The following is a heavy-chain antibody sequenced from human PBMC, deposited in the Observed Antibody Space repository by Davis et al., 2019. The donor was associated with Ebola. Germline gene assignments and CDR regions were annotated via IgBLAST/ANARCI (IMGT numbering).Heavy chain of an antibody. J-gene: IGHJ5*02. Sequence: GESLKISCAASGFTFRNYAMMWVRQAPGKGLEWVSTIDGPTTNTHYGDSVKGRFTISRDNSKNTLFLQMDSLRPEDTAMYYCAREDYDTNGYYNGQWFDPWGRGTLVIVSA. D-gene: IGHD3-22*01. CDR1: GFTFRNYA. CDR2: IDGPTTNT. V-gene: IGHV3-23*01. CDR3: AREDYDTNGYYNGQWFDP.